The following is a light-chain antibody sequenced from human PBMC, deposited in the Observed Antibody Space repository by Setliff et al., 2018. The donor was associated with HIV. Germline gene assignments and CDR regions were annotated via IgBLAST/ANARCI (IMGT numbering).Light chain of an antibody. V-gene: IGLV2-18*02. CDR3: SSYTTTGTYV. J-gene: IGLJ1*01. Sequence: QSVLPQPPSVSGSPGQSVTISCTGTSSDIGSYQRVSWYQQSPGTAPKLMIYEVSYRPSGVPDRFSGSKSGNTASLTISGLQAEDEADYYCSSYTTTGTYVFGSGTKV. CDR1: SSDIGSYQR. CDR2: EVS.